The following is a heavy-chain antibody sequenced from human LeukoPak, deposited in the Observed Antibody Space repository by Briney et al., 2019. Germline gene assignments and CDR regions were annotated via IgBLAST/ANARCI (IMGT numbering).Heavy chain of an antibody. D-gene: IGHD6-13*01. V-gene: IGHV4-59*01. CDR2: IYYSGST. CDR3: ASHYSSSWDQPFDY. Sequence: SETLSLTCTVSGGSISSYYWSWIRQPPGKGLEWIGYIYYSGSTNYNPSLKSRVTISVDTSKKHFSLKLNSMTAADTAVYYCASHYSSSWDQPFDYWGQGTLVTVSS. J-gene: IGHJ4*02. CDR1: GGSISSYY.